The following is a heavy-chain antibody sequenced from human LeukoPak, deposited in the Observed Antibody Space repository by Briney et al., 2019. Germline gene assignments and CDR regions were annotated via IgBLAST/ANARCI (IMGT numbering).Heavy chain of an antibody. CDR2: MNPNSGNT. J-gene: IGHJ5*02. Sequence: AAVKVSCKASGYTFTSYDINWVRQATGQGLERMGWMNPNSGNTGYAQKFQGRVTMTRNTSISTAYMELSSLRSEDTAVYYCARGRYCSSTSCYRDYNWFDPWGQGTLVTVSS. V-gene: IGHV1-8*01. CDR1: GYTFTSYD. CDR3: ARGRYCSSTSCYRDYNWFDP. D-gene: IGHD2-2*02.